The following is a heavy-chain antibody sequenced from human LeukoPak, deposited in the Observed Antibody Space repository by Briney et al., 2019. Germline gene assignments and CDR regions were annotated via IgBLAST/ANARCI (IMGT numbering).Heavy chain of an antibody. D-gene: IGHD6-19*01. Sequence: SETLSLTCTVSGGSISSYYWSWIRQPPGKGLEWIGYIYYSGSTNCNPSLKSRVTISVDTSKNQFSLKLSSVTAADTAVYYCARSGEQWLVPGPNWFDPWGQGTLVTVSS. CDR3: ARSGEQWLVPGPNWFDP. V-gene: IGHV4-59*01. J-gene: IGHJ5*02. CDR1: GGSISSYY. CDR2: IYYSGST.